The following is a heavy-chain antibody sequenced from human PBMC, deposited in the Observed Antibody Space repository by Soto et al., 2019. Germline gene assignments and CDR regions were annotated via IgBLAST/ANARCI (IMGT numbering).Heavy chain of an antibody. Sequence: GGSLRLSCAASGFTFSSYSMNWVRQAPGKGLEWVSSISSSSSYIYYADSVKGRFTISRDNAKNSLYLQMNSLRAEDTAVYYCARDSPSNYYWIDPRGQGTLVTVSS. J-gene: IGHJ5*02. CDR1: GFTFSSYS. D-gene: IGHD3-10*01. V-gene: IGHV3-21*01. CDR3: ARDSPSNYYWIDP. CDR2: ISSSSSYI.